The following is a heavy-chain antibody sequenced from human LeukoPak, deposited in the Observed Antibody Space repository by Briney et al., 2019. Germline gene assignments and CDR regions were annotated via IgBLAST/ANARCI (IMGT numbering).Heavy chain of an antibody. J-gene: IGHJ5*02. CDR3: ARGPPLTYGSGSYYNNGPS. D-gene: IGHD3-10*01. V-gene: IGHV4-34*01. CDR2: INQSGST. CDR1: GGSFSGYY. Sequence: SETLSLTCAVYGGSFSGYYWSWIRQPPGKGLEWIGEINQSGSTNYNPSLKSRVTISVDTSKNQFSLKLSSVTAADTAVYYCARGPPLTYGSGSYYNNGPSWGQGTLVTVSS.